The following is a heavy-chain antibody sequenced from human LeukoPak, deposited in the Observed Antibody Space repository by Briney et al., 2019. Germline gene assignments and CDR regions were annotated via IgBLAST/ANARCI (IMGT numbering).Heavy chain of an antibody. J-gene: IGHJ4*02. Sequence: GASVKVSCKASGYTFTGYYMHWVRQAPGQGLEWMGWINPNSGGTNYAQKFQGRVTMTRDTSISTAYMELSRLRSDDTAVYYCARGYYGDRGYFDYWGQGTLVTVSS. CDR3: ARGYYGDRGYFDY. CDR1: GYTFTGYY. CDR2: INPNSGGT. D-gene: IGHD4-17*01. V-gene: IGHV1-2*02.